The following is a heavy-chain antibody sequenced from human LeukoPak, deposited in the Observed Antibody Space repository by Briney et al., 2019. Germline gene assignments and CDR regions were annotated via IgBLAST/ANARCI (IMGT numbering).Heavy chain of an antibody. CDR1: GGSISSSGYY. V-gene: IGHV4-39*01. CDR3: ARRKSTRGYSYGSRYYFDY. J-gene: IGHJ4*02. Sequence: SETLSLTCTVSGGSISSSGYYWGWIRQPPGKGLEWIASIYYSGSTYYNPSLKSRVTISVDTSKNQFSLKLSSVTAADTAVYYCARRKSTRGYSYGSRYYFDYWGQGTLVTVSS. D-gene: IGHD5-18*01. CDR2: IYYSGST.